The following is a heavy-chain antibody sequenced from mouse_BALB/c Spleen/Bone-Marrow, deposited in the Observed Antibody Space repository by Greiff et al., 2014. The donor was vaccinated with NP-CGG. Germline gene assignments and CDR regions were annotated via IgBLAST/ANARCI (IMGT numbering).Heavy chain of an antibody. J-gene: IGHJ4*01. CDR2: FDPFNGGT. Sequence: EVQLQQSGPELMKPGASVKISCKASGYLFTSYYMHWVKQSHGESLEWIGYFDPFNGGTSYNQKFKGKATLTVDKSFSTAYMHLSSLTSEDSAVYFCARSYDGYPYAMNYWGQGTSVTVSS. CDR3: ARSYDGYPYAMNY. CDR1: GYLFTSYY. D-gene: IGHD2-3*01. V-gene: IGHV1-28*01.